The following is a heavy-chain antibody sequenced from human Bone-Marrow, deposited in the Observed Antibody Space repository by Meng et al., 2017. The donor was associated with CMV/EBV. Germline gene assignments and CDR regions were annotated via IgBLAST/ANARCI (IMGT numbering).Heavy chain of an antibody. J-gene: IGHJ4*02. CDR1: GYTFTSYD. CDR2: INPNSGGT. CDR3: ATYNWNDGEGGFDY. D-gene: IGHD1-1*01. Sequence: ASVKVSCKASGYTFTSYDINWVRQATGQGLEWMGWINPNSGGTNYAQKFQGRVTMTRDTSISTAYMELSRLRSDDTAVYYCATYNWNDGEGGFDYWGQGTLVTVSS. V-gene: IGHV1-2*02.